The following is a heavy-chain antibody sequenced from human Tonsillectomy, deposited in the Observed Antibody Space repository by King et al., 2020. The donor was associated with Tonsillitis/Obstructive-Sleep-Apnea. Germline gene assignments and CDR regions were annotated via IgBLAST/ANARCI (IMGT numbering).Heavy chain of an antibody. V-gene: IGHV3-7*03. CDR1: GFIFSNYW. CDR3: TRSSGWTEDY. D-gene: IGHD1-14*01. Sequence: VQLVESGGNLVQPGGSLRLSCTASGFIFSNYWMHWVRQAPGKGLEWVANVKQDGSEKNYVDSVKGRFTISRDNAKNSVYLQMNSLRAEDTAVYYCTRSSGWTEDYWGQGTRVTVSS. CDR2: VKQDGSEK. J-gene: IGHJ4*02.